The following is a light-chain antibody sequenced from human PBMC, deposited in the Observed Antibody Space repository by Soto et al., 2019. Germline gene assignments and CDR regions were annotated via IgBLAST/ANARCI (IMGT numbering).Light chain of an antibody. CDR3: SSFTTTNTLV. Sequence: QSALTQPASVSGSPGQSITISCTGTSSDVGGYNYVSWYQQYAGKAPKVMIYDVSNRPSGVSNRFSGSKSGNTASLTISGLQAEDEADYYCSSFTTTNTLVFGGGTKLTVL. V-gene: IGLV2-14*01. J-gene: IGLJ2*01. CDR1: SSDVGGYNY. CDR2: DVS.